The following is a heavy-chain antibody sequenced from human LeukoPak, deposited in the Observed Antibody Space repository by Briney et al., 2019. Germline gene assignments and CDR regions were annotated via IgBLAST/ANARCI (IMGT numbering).Heavy chain of an antibody. CDR2: IKPMAGST. J-gene: IGHJ4*02. V-gene: IGHV1-46*01. CDR3: ARGQDDDSSGYYELNY. D-gene: IGHD3-22*01. Sequence: GSVKVSCKASVYTFTSYYMPSVRQAPGQRRERGGIIKPMAGSTSYAQKSQGRVTMTRDTSTSTVYMELSSLRSEDTAVYYCARGQDDDSSGYYELNYWGQGTLVTVSS. CDR1: VYTFTSYY.